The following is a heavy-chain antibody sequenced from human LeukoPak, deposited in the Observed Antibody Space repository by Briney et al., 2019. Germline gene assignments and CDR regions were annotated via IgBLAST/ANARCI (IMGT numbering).Heavy chain of an antibody. D-gene: IGHD3-16*01. CDR2: IFPGDSDT. V-gene: IGHV5-51*01. Sequence: GESLKISCKGSGYTFTSYWIGWVRPMPGKGLEWMGHIFPGDSDTRYSPTFQGQVTISADKSISTAYLQWSSLKASDTAIYYCARRGGSYEYFDSWGQGTLVTVSS. CDR1: GYTFTSYW. CDR3: ARRGGSYEYFDS. J-gene: IGHJ4*02.